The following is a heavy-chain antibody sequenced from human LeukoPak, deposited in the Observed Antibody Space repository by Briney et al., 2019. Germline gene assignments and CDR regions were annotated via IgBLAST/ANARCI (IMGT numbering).Heavy chain of an antibody. J-gene: IGHJ5*02. CDR3: ARKRITMVRGVIISSWFDP. CDR1: GYIFTGYY. D-gene: IGHD3-10*01. CDR2: INPNSGGT. Sequence: ASVKVSCKASGYIFTGYYMHWVRQAPGQGLEWMGWINPNSGGTNYAQKFQGRVTMTRDTSISTAYMELSRLRSDDTAVYYCARKRITMVRGVIISSWFDPWGQGTLVTVSS. V-gene: IGHV1-2*02.